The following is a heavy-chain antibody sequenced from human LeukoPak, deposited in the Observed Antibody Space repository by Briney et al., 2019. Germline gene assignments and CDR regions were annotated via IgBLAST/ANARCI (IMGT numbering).Heavy chain of an antibody. V-gene: IGHV3-23*01. CDR3: AKDLAGYGSNPFDY. J-gene: IGHJ4*02. D-gene: IGHD6-13*01. CDR2: ISGGGGST. Sequence: GGSLRLSCAVSGFTFSSYALSWVRQAPGKGLEWVSAISGGGGSTYYADSVKGRFTISRDNSKNTLYLQMNSLRVEDTAVYYCAKDLAGYGSNPFDYWGQGTLVTVSS. CDR1: GFTFSSYA.